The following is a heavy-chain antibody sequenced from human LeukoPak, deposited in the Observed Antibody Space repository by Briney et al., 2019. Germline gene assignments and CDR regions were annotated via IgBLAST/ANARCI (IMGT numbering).Heavy chain of an antibody. CDR1: GFTFSSYS. V-gene: IGHV3-23*01. CDR2: ISGGGEST. Sequence: GGSLRLSCAASGFTFSSYSMDWVRQAPGKGLEWVSSISGGGESTYYADSVKGRFTVSRDNSKNTLYLQINSLRGEDTAVYYCAKGKYSSGGVPDYWGQGTLVTVSS. J-gene: IGHJ4*02. CDR3: AKGKYSSGGVPDY. D-gene: IGHD6-19*01.